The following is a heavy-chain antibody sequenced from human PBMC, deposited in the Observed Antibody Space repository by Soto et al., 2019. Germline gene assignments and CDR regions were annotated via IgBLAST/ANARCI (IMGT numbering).Heavy chain of an antibody. V-gene: IGHV1-18*01. CDR1: GYTFTSYG. CDR2: ISAYNSNT. D-gene: IGHD3-10*01. CDR3: AINNWTPHYGSAHYYYYGMDV. J-gene: IGHJ6*02. Sequence: ASVKVSCKASGYTFTSYGISWVRQAPGQGLEWMGWISAYNSNTNYAQKLQGRVTMTTDTSTSTAYMELRSLRPDDTAVYYCAINNWTPHYGSAHYYYYGMDVWGQGTTVTVSS.